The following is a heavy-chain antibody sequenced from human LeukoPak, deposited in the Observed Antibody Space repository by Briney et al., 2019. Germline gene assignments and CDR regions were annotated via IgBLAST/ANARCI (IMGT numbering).Heavy chain of an antibody. CDR3: AREVGVRAFDM. Sequence: SETLSLTCTVAGGSMSSYYWSWIRQPPGKGLEWIGYIYHSGSTNYNPSFKSRVTISLDTSKNQFSLKVTSVTAADTAVYYCAREVGVRAFDMWGQGTMVTVSS. V-gene: IGHV4-59*01. CDR2: IYHSGST. J-gene: IGHJ3*02. D-gene: IGHD2-21*01. CDR1: GGSMSSYY.